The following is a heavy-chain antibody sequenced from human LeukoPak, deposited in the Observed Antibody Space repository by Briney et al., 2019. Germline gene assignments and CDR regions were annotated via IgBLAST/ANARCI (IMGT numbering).Heavy chain of an antibody. D-gene: IGHD1-1*01. V-gene: IGHV3-30*14. J-gene: IGHJ5*02. CDR1: GFTFSSYA. CDR3: ARDPSSAPHSPNWAANHFDP. CDR2: ISYDGSNN. Sequence: PGGSLRLSCAASGFTFSSYAMSWVRQAPGKGLEWVALISYDGSNNFYADSLKGRFTISRDNSKNTLYLQINSLGPEDTAVYYCARDPSSAPHSPNWAANHFDPWGQGPLVTVSS.